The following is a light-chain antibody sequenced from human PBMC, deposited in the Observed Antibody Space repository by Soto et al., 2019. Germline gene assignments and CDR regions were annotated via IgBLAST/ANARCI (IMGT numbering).Light chain of an antibody. CDR1: SGDVGGYNY. Sequence: QSALTQPASVSGSPGQSVTIACTGTSGDVGGYNYVSWYRQYPGEAPQLIIFEVNNRPSGVSNRISDSKSGNTASLTISGLQTEDEADYYCCSYTDNAARVFGTGTKLTVL. CDR2: EVN. V-gene: IGLV2-14*03. CDR3: CSYTDNAARV. J-gene: IGLJ1*01.